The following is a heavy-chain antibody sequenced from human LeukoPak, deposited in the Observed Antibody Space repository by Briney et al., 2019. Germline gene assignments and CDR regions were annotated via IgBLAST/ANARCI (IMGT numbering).Heavy chain of an antibody. CDR3: ARDDVDYDSSGRKRSDAFDI. Sequence: PGRSLRLSCAASGFTFSSYAMHWVRQAPGKGLEWVAVISYDGSNKYYADSVKGRFTISRDNSKNTLYLQMNSLRAEDTAVYYCARDDVDYDSSGRKRSDAFDIWGQGTMVTVSS. CDR2: ISYDGSNK. CDR1: GFTFSSYA. D-gene: IGHD3-22*01. J-gene: IGHJ3*02. V-gene: IGHV3-30-3*01.